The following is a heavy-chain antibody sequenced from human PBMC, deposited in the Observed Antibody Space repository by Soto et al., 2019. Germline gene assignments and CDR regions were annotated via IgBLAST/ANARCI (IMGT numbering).Heavy chain of an antibody. V-gene: IGHV1-3*01. CDR2: INAGNGNT. J-gene: IGHJ4*02. Sequence: GASLKVSCKASGYTFTSYAMHWARQAPGQRLEWMGWINAGNGNTKYSQKFQGRVTITRDTSASTAYMELSSLRSEDTAVYYCARPHRHASFAVVIIWGQGTLVTVSS. CDR1: GYTFTSYA. D-gene: IGHD3-3*01. CDR3: ARPHRHASFAVVII.